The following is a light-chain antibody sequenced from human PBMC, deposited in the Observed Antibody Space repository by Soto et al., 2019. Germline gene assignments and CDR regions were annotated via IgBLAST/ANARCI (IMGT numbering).Light chain of an antibody. J-gene: IGKJ5*01. Sequence: DIQLTQSPSSLSASVGDRVTITCRASQGLGNFLAWYQQKPGKVPKILISAATLQSGVPSRFSGSGSGTDFTLTSTSLQPDDVSTYYCQKYSSVITFGQGTRLEIK. CDR3: QKYSSVIT. V-gene: IGKV1-27*01. CDR1: QGLGNF. CDR2: AA.